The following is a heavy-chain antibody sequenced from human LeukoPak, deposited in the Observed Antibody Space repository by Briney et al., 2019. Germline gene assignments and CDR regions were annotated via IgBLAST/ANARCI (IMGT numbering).Heavy chain of an antibody. Sequence: GGSLRLSCTASGFTFGDYAMSWFRQAPGKGLEWAGFIRSKDYGGTTEYAASVKGRFTISRDDSKSIAYLQMNSLKTEDTAVYYCTRDTPMVRGVILTGGFDYWGQGTLVTVSS. J-gene: IGHJ4*02. D-gene: IGHD3-10*01. CDR3: TRDTPMVRGVILTGGFDY. V-gene: IGHV3-49*03. CDR2: IRSKDYGGTT. CDR1: GFTFGDYA.